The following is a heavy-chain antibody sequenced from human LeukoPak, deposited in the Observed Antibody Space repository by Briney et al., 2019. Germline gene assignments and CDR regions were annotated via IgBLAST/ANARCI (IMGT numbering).Heavy chain of an antibody. CDR3: ARQTGESTNFDN. J-gene: IGHJ4*02. V-gene: IGHV3-53*01. CDR1: GFTVSSSY. CDR2: IYSGSTT. D-gene: IGHD2-2*01. Sequence: PGGSLRLSCAASGFTVSSSYISWVRQAPGKGLEWVSAIYSGSTTYYADSVRGRFTISRDNSKNTLYLLMNSLRAEDTAMYHCARQTGESTNFDNWGQGTLVTVSS.